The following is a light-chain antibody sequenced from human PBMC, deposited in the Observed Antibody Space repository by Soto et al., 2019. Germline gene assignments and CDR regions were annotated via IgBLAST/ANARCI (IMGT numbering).Light chain of an antibody. Sequence: QSALTQPASVSGSPGQSITISCSGTSSDFGGYNVVSWYQQHPGKAPKLIIYEGTKRPSGVSNRFSGSKSGHAASLTISGLQTEDEADYYCCSYADTSTFWVVFGGGTKLTVL. CDR2: EGT. V-gene: IGLV2-23*03. CDR1: SSDFGGYNV. J-gene: IGLJ3*02. CDR3: CSYADTSTFWVV.